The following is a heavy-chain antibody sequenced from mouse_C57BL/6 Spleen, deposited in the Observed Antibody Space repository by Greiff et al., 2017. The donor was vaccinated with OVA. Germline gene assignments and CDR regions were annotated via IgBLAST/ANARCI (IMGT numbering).Heavy chain of an antibody. J-gene: IGHJ3*01. D-gene: IGHD1-1*01. V-gene: IGHV1-53*01. CDR2: INPSNGGT. CDR3: ARWGYYGSPSWFAY. Sequence: VQLQESGTELVKPGASVKLSCKASGYTFTSYWMHWVKQRPGQGLEWIGNINPSNGGTNYNEKFKSKATLTVDKSYSTAYMQLSSLTSEDSAVYYCARWGYYGSPSWFAYWGQGTLVTVSA. CDR1: GYTFTSYW.